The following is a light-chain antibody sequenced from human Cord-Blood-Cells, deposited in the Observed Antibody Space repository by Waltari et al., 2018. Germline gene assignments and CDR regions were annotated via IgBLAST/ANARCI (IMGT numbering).Light chain of an antibody. V-gene: IGKV3-11*01. CDR2: DAS. Sequence: EIVLTQPQATLSLSPGESATLSCTASQSVSSYLAWYQQKPGQAPRLLIYDASNGATGIPARFSGSGSGTDFTLTISSLEPEDFAVYYCQQRSNWPWTFGQGTKVEIK. J-gene: IGKJ1*01. CDR1: QSVSSY. CDR3: QQRSNWPWT.